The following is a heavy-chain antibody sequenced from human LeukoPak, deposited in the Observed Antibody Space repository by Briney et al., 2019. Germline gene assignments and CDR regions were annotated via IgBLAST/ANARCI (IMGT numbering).Heavy chain of an antibody. V-gene: IGHV3-74*01. Sequence: GGSLRLSCTASGFSFSGHWMHWARHLPGKGLVWVSRISPTGSTTSYADSVKGRFTVSRDNAKNTLYLHVNNLRAEDTAVYYCARGPNSNWSGLDFWGQGTLLTVSS. D-gene: IGHD6-6*01. CDR2: ISPTGSTT. CDR1: GFSFSGHW. CDR3: ARGPNSNWSGLDF. J-gene: IGHJ4*02.